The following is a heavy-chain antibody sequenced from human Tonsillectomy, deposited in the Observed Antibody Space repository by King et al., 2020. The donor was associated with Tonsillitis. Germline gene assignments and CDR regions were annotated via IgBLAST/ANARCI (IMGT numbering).Heavy chain of an antibody. D-gene: IGHD2-2*01. J-gene: IGHJ4*02. CDR1: GFTFTDSA. Sequence: VQLVESGGGLVQPGGSLKLSCAASGFTFTDSAMHWVRQASGKGLEWVGRIRSKANSYATAYAASVKGRFTISRDDSKNTAYLQMNSLKTEDTAVYYCTTEYCSSPSCNIWGQGTLVTVSS. CDR2: IRSKANSYAT. CDR3: TTEYCSSPSCNI. V-gene: IGHV3-73*01.